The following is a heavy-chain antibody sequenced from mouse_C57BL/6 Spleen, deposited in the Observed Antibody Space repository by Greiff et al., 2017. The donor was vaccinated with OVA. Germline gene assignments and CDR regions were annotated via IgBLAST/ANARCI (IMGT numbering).Heavy chain of an antibody. V-gene: IGHV1-80*01. CDR3: ARDEYDGGVYAMDY. Sequence: VQLVESGAELVKPGASVKISCKASGYAFSSYWMNWVKQRPGKGLEWIGQIYPGDGDTNYNGKFKGKATLTADKSSSTAYMQLSSLTSEDSAVYFCARDEYDGGVYAMDYWGQGTSVTVSS. CDR2: IYPGDGDT. CDR1: GYAFSSYW. D-gene: IGHD2-4*01. J-gene: IGHJ4*01.